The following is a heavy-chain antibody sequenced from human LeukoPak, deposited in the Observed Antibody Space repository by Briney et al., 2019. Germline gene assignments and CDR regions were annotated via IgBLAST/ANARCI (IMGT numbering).Heavy chain of an antibody. V-gene: IGHV1-18*01. D-gene: IGHD2-2*01. CDR2: ISAYNGNT. CDR3: AREYCSSTSCYPDI. J-gene: IGHJ3*02. Sequence: ASVKFSCKASGYTFTSYGIIWVRQAPGQGLEWMGWISAYNGNTNYAQKLQGRVTMTTDTSTSTAYMELRSLRSDDTAVYYCAREYCSSTSCYPDIWGQGTMVTVSS. CDR1: GYTFTSYG.